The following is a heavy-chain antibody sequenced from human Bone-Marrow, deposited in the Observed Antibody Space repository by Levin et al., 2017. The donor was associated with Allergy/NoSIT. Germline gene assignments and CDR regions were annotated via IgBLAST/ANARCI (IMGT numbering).Heavy chain of an antibody. Sequence: GESLKISCATSGFTCRTHGMHWVRPAPGKGLEWVAVRRLDGSQKYYADSVKGRFTISRDNSKNKFWLQMNSLRGEDTALYYCAGGDSGSYHFDYWGQGTLVTVSS. D-gene: IGHD1-26*01. CDR3: AGGDSGSYHFDY. CDR2: RRLDGSQK. V-gene: IGHV3-33*03. J-gene: IGHJ4*02. CDR1: GFTCRTHG.